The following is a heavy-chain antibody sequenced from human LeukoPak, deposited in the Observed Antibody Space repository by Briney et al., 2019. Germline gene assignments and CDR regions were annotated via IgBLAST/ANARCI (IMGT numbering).Heavy chain of an antibody. CDR3: ARLPLIAAFDAFDI. D-gene: IGHD6-13*01. J-gene: IGHJ3*02. V-gene: IGHV3-74*01. Sequence: PGGSLRLSCVASGFTFSSYWMHWVRQAPRKGLVWVSRINGDGRNINYADSVRGRFTISRDNAKNTLYLQMNSLRAEDTAVYYCARLPLIAAFDAFDIWGQGTMVTVSS. CDR1: GFTFSSYW. CDR2: INGDGRNI.